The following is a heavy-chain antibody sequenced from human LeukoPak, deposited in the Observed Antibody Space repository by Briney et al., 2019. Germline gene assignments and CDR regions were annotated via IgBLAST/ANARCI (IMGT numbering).Heavy chain of an antibody. CDR3: ARGVRIAASLGY. J-gene: IGHJ4*02. V-gene: IGHV3-33*01. D-gene: IGHD6-13*01. Sequence: PGGSLRLSCAASGFTFSSYGMHWVRQAPGKGLEWVAVIWYDGSNKYYADSVKGRFTISRDNSKNTLYLQMNSLRAEDTAVYYCARGVRIAASLGYWGQGTLVTVSS. CDR2: IWYDGSNK. CDR1: GFTFSSYG.